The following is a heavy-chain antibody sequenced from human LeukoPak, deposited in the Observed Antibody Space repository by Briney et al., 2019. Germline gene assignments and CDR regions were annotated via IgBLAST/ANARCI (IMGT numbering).Heavy chain of an antibody. Sequence: PGGSLRLSCAASGFTFSRYWMSWVRQTPGKGLEWVANIKQDGSETYYVDSVKGRFTISRDNAKNTLYLQINSLRAEGTAVYYCAKGSDYGDYLGYYMDVWGKGTTVTVSS. J-gene: IGHJ6*03. V-gene: IGHV3-7*01. CDR3: AKGSDYGDYLGYYMDV. CDR1: GFTFSRYW. CDR2: IKQDGSET. D-gene: IGHD4-17*01.